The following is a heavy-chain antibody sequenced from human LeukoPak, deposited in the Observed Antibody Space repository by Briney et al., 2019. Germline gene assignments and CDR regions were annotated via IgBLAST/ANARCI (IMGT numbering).Heavy chain of an antibody. Sequence: PSETLSLTCAVSGGSISSSNWWSWVRQPPGKGLEWIGEIYHSGSTNYNPSLKSRVTISVDKSKNQFSLKLSSVTAADTAVYYCARDRGYYGSGSYYKANWFDPWGQGTLVTVSS. J-gene: IGHJ5*02. CDR3: ARDRGYYGSGSYYKANWFDP. CDR1: GGSISSSNW. CDR2: IYHSGST. V-gene: IGHV4-4*02. D-gene: IGHD3-10*01.